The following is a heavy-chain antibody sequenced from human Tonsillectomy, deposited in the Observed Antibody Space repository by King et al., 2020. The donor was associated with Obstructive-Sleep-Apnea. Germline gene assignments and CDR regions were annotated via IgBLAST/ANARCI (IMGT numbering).Heavy chain of an antibody. CDR2: MNPSGGNT. V-gene: IGHV1-8*01. CDR3: ATRRGAGSSDY. CDR1: GYTFTNYD. D-gene: IGHD2-2*01. J-gene: IGHJ4*02. Sequence: EQLVQSGAEVRNPGASVKVSCKASGYTFTNYDINWVRQATGQGLEWMGWMNPSGGNTGYAQGFQGRVTMTRNTSISTAYMELSSLGFEDTAVYYCATRRGAGSSDYWGQGTLVIVSS.